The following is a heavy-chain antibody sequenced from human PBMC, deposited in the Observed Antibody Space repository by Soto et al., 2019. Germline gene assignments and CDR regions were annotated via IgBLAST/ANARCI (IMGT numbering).Heavy chain of an antibody. CDR2: ISGSGGST. D-gene: IGHD3-9*01. Sequence: GGSLRLSCAASGFTFSSYAMSWVRQAPGKGLEWVSAISGSGGSTYYADSVKGRFTISRDNSKNTLYLQMNSLRAEDTAVYYCARKAGRPILTGSLGYFDYWGQGTLVTVSS. J-gene: IGHJ4*02. V-gene: IGHV3-23*01. CDR1: GFTFSSYA. CDR3: ARKAGRPILTGSLGYFDY.